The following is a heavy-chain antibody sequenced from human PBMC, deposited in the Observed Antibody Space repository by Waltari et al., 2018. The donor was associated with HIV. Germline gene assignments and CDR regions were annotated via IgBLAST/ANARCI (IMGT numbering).Heavy chain of an antibody. CDR3: ATETYFGSGSYYRDAMDV. V-gene: IGHV1-2*02. CDR2: INTRNGGT. J-gene: IGHJ6*02. D-gene: IGHD3-10*01. CDR1: GHTTVGYY. Sequence: QAQVLQSGAEVKEPGASVKVSCESSGHTTVGYYFHWVRQAPGQGLEWMGWINTRNGGTNDAQKLQGRVNMARGTSLTTAHMELSSLRSDDTAVYYCATETYFGSGSYYRDAMDVWGQGTMVAVTS.